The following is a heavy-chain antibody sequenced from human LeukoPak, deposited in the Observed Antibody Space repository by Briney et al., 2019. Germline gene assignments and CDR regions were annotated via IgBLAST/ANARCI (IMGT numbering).Heavy chain of an antibody. V-gene: IGHV3-9*01. Sequence: GGSLRLSCAASGFTFDDYAMHWVRHAPGKGLEWVSGISWNSGSIGYADSVKGRFTISRDNAKNSLYLQMNSLRAEDTALYYCAKDMAVAGTTPPHYYYYYGMDVWGQGTTVTGSS. J-gene: IGHJ6*02. D-gene: IGHD6-19*01. CDR1: GFTFDDYA. CDR3: AKDMAVAGTTPPHYYYYYGMDV. CDR2: ISWNSGSI.